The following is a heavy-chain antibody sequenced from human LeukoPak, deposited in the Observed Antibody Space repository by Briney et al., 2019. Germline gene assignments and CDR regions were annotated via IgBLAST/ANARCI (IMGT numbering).Heavy chain of an antibody. V-gene: IGHV3-49*04. CDR1: RFTFGDYA. Sequence: GGSXXLSCTASRFTFGDYAMNWVRXAPGKGXXXXGFIRSNSYGGTTEYAASVKGRFTISRDDSKSIAYLQMNSLKTEDTAVYYCTRYRGYFDYWGPGTLVTVSS. CDR2: IRSNSYGGTT. J-gene: IGHJ4*02. CDR3: TRYRGYFDY. D-gene: IGHD3-10*01.